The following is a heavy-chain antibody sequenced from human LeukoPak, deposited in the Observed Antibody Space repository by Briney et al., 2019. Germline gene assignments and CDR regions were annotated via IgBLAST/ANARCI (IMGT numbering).Heavy chain of an antibody. Sequence: GASVKVSCKASGGTFSSYAISWVRQAPGQGLEWMGGIIPIFGTANYAQKFQGRVTITADESTSTAYMELSSLRSEDTAVYYCARASGYYYDSSGCSFDYWGQGTLVTVSS. D-gene: IGHD3-22*01. CDR3: ARASGYYYDSSGCSFDY. CDR2: IIPIFGTA. V-gene: IGHV1-69*13. J-gene: IGHJ4*02. CDR1: GGTFSSYA.